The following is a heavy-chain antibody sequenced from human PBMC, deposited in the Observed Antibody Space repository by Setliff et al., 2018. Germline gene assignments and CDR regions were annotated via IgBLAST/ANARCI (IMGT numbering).Heavy chain of an antibody. CDR1: VGPDYY. CDR2: ITSDGSST. V-gene: IGHV3-74*01. D-gene: IGHD2-15*01. Sequence: PGGSLRLSWDHQVGPDYYMHWVRQAPGKGLVWVSRITSDGSSTTYADSVKGRFTISRDNAKSTLYLQMNSLRAEDTAVYYRARDVFCSGGSCDNWFDPWGQGTQVTVSS. CDR3: ARDVFCSGGSCDNWFDP. J-gene: IGHJ5*02.